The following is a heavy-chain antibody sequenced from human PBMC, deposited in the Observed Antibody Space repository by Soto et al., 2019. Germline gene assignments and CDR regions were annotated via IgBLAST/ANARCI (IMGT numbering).Heavy chain of an antibody. CDR3: ARNLGDRYYCGMDV. V-gene: IGHV1-2*04. J-gene: IGHJ6*02. D-gene: IGHD3-22*01. CDR2: INPNSGGT. CDR1: GYTFTGYY. Sequence: VSVKVSCKASGYTFTGYYMHWVRQAPGQGLEWMGWINPNSGGTNYAQKFQGWVTMTRDTSISTAYMELSRLRSDDTAVYYCARNLGDRYYCGMDVWGQGTTVTVSS.